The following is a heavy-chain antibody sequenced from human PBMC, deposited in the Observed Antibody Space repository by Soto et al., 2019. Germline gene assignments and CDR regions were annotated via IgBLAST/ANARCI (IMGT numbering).Heavy chain of an antibody. CDR1: GFTLSDHN. Sequence: PGGSLRLSCAASGFTLSDHNMDWVRKPPGKGLEWVGRTKNKANRYTTEYAASVKGRFTISRDDSENSVYLQMNSLKTEATAVYYCFRWDSGSPDYLGQGTLVTVSS. CDR3: FRWDSGSPDY. D-gene: IGHD1-26*01. CDR2: TKNKANRYTT. J-gene: IGHJ4*02. V-gene: IGHV3-72*01.